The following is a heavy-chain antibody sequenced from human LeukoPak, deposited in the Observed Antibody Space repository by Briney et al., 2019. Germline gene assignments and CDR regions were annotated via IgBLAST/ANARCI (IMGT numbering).Heavy chain of an antibody. J-gene: IGHJ4*02. D-gene: IGHD3-3*01. CDR2: IKQDGSEK. V-gene: IGHV3-7*01. Sequence: PGMSLRLSCAASGFTFTTYGMHWVRQAPGKGLEWVANIKQDGSEKYYVDSVKGRFTISRDNAKNSLYLQMNSLRAEDTAVYYCASGYDFWSGYYGSFDYWGQGTLVTVSS. CDR1: GFTFTTYG. CDR3: ASGYDFWSGYYGSFDY.